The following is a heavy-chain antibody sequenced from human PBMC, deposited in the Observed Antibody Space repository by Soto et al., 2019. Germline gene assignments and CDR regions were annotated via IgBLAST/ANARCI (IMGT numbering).Heavy chain of an antibody. V-gene: IGHV3-74*01. D-gene: IGHD6-13*01. CDR2: INSEGSST. Sequence: GGSLRLSCAASGFTFSSYWMHWVRQAPGKGLVWVSRINSEGSSTSYADSVKGRFTISRDNAKNTLYLQMNSLRAEDTAVYYCARGGSSSWYLVDWFDPWGQGTLVTVSS. J-gene: IGHJ5*02. CDR1: GFTFSSYW. CDR3: ARGGSSSWYLVDWFDP.